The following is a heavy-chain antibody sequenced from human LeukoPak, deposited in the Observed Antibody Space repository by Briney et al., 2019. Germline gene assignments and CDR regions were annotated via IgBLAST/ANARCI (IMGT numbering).Heavy chain of an antibody. CDR3: ARRRSSSSSRRVGWFDP. Sequence: PSETLSLTCTVSGGSISSYYWSWIRQPPGKGLEWIGYIYYSGSTNYNPSLKSRVTISVDTSKNQFSLKLSSVTAADTAVYYCARRRSSSSSRRVGWFDPWGQGTLVTVSS. CDR1: GGSISSYY. D-gene: IGHD6-6*01. J-gene: IGHJ5*02. CDR2: IYYSGST. V-gene: IGHV4-59*12.